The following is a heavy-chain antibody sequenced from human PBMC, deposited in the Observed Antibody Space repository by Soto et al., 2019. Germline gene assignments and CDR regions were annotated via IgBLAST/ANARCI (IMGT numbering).Heavy chain of an antibody. D-gene: IGHD6-19*01. V-gene: IGHV4-39*01. CDR3: ARHYSSGSRNWFEP. J-gene: IGHJ5*02. CDR1: GGSINSSNYF. CDR2: IYYSGST. Sequence: SETLSLTCSVSGGSINSSNYFWGWVLHPPGKGLEWIGSIYYSGSTYYNPSLRSRVTISVDTSKNQFSLKLSSVTAADTAVFYCARHYSSGSRNWFEPWGQGTMVTVSS.